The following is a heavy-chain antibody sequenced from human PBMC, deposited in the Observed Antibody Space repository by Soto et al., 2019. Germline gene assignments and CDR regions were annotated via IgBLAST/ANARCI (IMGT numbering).Heavy chain of an antibody. D-gene: IGHD2-15*01. CDR3: VRTSLVVAAATREDY. J-gene: IGHJ4*02. CDR2: INGGGGST. CDR1: GFTFSSYA. Sequence: GGSLRLSCAASGFTFSSYAMRWVRQAPGKGLVWVSRINGGGGSTSYADSVKGRFTISRDNAKNTLYLQMNSLRAEDTAVYYCVRTSLVVAAATREDYWGQGTLVTVSS. V-gene: IGHV3-74*01.